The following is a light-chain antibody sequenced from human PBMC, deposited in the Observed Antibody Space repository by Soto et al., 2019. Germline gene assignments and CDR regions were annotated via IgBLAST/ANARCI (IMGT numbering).Light chain of an antibody. CDR3: YSFAGSYYWV. CDR2: TVS. Sequence: QSALTQPRSVSGSPGQSVTISCTGTNSDVGGYNYVSWYQHRPGKAPKLIIYTVSQRPSGVPDRFSGSKSGNTASLTISGLQAVDEADYYCYSFAGSYYWVFGGGTKLTVL. V-gene: IGLV2-11*01. J-gene: IGLJ3*02. CDR1: NSDVGGYNY.